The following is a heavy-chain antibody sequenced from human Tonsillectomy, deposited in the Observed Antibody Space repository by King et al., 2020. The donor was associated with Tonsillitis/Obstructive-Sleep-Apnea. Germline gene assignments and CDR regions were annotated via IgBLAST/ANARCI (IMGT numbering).Heavy chain of an antibody. Sequence: ITLKESGPTLVKPTQTLTLTCTFSGFSLSTSGVGVGWIRQPPGQALEWLALIYWDDDKRYSPSLKSRLTITKDTSKNQVVLTMTNMDPVDTATYYCALGDVVPAAFNWFDPWGQGTLVTVSS. CDR2: IYWDDDK. V-gene: IGHV2-5*02. D-gene: IGHD2-2*01. J-gene: IGHJ5*02. CDR3: ALGDVVPAAFNWFDP. CDR1: GFSLSTSGVG.